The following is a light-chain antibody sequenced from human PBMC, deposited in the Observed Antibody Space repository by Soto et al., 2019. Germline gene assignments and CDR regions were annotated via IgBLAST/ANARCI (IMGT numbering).Light chain of an antibody. CDR1: SSDVGSYNL. V-gene: IGLV2-23*03. J-gene: IGLJ2*01. Sequence: QSALTQPASVSGSPGQSITISCNGTSSDVGSYNLVSWYQQHPGKAPKLMIYEGSKRPSGVSNRFSGSKSGNTASLTISGLQAEDEADYYCCSYAGSSIFEVFGGGTKLTVL. CDR3: CSYAGSSIFEV. CDR2: EGS.